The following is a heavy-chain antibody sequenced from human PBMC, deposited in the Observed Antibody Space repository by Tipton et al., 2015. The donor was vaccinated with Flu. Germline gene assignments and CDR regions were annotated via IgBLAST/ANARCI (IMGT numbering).Heavy chain of an antibody. J-gene: IGHJ6*02. CDR3: AGRQGVRGLSYYHGMDV. D-gene: IGHD3-16*01. Sequence: QLVQSGAEVKKPGESLKISCKGSGYSFTSYWIIWVRQMPGKRLEWMGIIYPDDSDTRYSPSFQGQVTISADKSISTAYLQWSSLKASGTAMYYCAGRQGVRGLSYYHGMDVWGQGTTLTVSS. CDR1: GYSFTSYW. CDR2: IYPDDSDT. V-gene: IGHV5-51*01.